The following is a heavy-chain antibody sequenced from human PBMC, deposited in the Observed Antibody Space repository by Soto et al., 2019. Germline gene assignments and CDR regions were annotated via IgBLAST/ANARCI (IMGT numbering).Heavy chain of an antibody. CDR3: ARARRGYSYGYNFDY. CDR1: GGTFSSYA. CDR2: IIPIFGTA. J-gene: IGHJ4*02. V-gene: IGHV1-69*13. Sequence: ASVKVSCKASGGTFSSYAISWVRQAPGQGLEWMGGIIPIFGTANYAQKFQGRVTITADESTSTAYMELSSLRSEDTAVYYCARARRGYSYGYNFDYWGQGTLVTVSS. D-gene: IGHD5-18*01.